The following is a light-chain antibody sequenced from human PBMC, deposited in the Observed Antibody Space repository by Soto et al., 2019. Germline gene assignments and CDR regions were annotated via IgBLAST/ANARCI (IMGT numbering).Light chain of an antibody. CDR1: QSISSW. J-gene: IGKJ4*01. CDR2: KAS. Sequence: DIQMTQSPSTLSASVGDRVTITCRASQSISSWLAWYQHKPGKAPNLLIYKASSLESGVPSRFSGSGSGTKFTLTVSSLQPDDFATYYCQQYDSYPLTFGGGTKV. V-gene: IGKV1-5*03. CDR3: QQYDSYPLT.